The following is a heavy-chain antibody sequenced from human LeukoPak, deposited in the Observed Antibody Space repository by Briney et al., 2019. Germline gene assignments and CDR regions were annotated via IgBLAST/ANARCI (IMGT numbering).Heavy chain of an antibody. V-gene: IGHV1-69*04. D-gene: IGHD6-13*01. CDR3: ARDYSSSWYGRGFDP. CDR1: GYTFTSYY. J-gene: IGHJ5*02. CDR2: IIPILGIP. Sequence: ASVKVSCKASGYTFTSYYMHWVRQAPGQGLEWMGRIIPILGIPNYAQKFQGRVTITADKSTSTAYMELSSLRSEDTAVYYCARDYSSSWYGRGFDPWGQGTLVTVSS.